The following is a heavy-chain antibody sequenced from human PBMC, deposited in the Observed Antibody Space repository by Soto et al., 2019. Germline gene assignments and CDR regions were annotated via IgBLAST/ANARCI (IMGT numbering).Heavy chain of an antibody. CDR1: GGSISSYY. Sequence: QVQLQESGPGLVKPSETLSLTCTVSGGSISSYYWSWIRQPPGKGLEWIGYIYYSGSTNYNLTLKSRFTISVDTSTNQCSLKLSSVTAADTAVYYCARRYSSSFDYWGQGTLVTVSS. CDR3: ARRYSSSFDY. V-gene: IGHV4-59*08. D-gene: IGHD6-13*01. J-gene: IGHJ4*02. CDR2: IYYSGST.